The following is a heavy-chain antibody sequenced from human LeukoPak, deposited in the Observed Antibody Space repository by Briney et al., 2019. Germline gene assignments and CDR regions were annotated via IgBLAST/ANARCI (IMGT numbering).Heavy chain of an antibody. CDR3: ARLPWGRVCDYRDY. CDR2: ISGYNGYT. J-gene: IGHJ4*02. D-gene: IGHD2-21*01. Sequence: ASVKVSCKASGYTFTSYGITWVRQAPGQGLEWMGWISGYNGYTNYAQKVQGRVTMTTDTSTSTAYMELRSLRSDDTAVYYCARLPWGRVCDYRDYWGQGTLVTVSS. V-gene: IGHV1-18*01. CDR1: GYTFTSYG.